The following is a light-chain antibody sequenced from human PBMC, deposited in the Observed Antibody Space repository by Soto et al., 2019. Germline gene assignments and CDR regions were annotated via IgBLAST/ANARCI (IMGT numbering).Light chain of an antibody. CDR1: QSVSGY. J-gene: IGKJ5*01. CDR2: ADS. CDR3: QQRYNWPIT. V-gene: IGKV3-11*01. Sequence: EIVLTQSPATLSLSPGETAALSYRASQSVSGYIGWYQQKPGQAPRLLIYADSNRATGIPARFSGSGSGTDFTLTISSLEPEDFSVYYCQQRYNWPITFGQGTRLEI.